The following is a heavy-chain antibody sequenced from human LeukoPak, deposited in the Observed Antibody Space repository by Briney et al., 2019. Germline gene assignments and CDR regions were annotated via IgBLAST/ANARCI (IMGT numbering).Heavy chain of an antibody. CDR1: GYTFTSYY. D-gene: IGHD1-26*01. V-gene: IGHV1-2*02. Sequence: ASVKVSCKASGYTFTSYYMHWVRQAPGQGLEWMGWINPNSGGTNYAQKFQGRVTMTRDTSISTAYMELSRLRSDDTAVYYCARVVGQFAAFDIWGQGTMVTVSS. J-gene: IGHJ3*02. CDR2: INPNSGGT. CDR3: ARVVGQFAAFDI.